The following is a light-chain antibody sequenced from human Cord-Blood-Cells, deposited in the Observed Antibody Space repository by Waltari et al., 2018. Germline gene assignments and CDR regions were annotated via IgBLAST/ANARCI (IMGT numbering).Light chain of an antibody. J-gene: IGKJ2*01. CDR1: QSVSSY. Sequence: EIVLTQSPATLSLSPWERATHSCRASQSVSSYLAWYQQKPGQAPRLLIYDASNRATGIPARFSGSWSGTDFTLTISSLEPEDFAVYYCQQRSNWPPYTFGQGTKLEIK. CDR2: DAS. CDR3: QQRSNWPPYT. V-gene: IGKV3-11*01.